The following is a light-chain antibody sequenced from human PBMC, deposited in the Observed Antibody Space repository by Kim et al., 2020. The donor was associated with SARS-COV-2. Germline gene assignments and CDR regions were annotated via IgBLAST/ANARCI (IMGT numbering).Light chain of an antibody. CDR2: DVS. J-gene: IGLJ1*01. V-gene: IGLV2-14*03. CDR1: SNDVGGYTY. CDR3: SSYTSSTTLV. Sequence: GQSFTFSCPGTSNDVGGYTYVSWYQQHPGNAPKLMIYDVSNRPSGVSNRFSGSKSGNTASLTISGLQAEDESDYYCSSYTSSTTLVFGTGTKVTVL.